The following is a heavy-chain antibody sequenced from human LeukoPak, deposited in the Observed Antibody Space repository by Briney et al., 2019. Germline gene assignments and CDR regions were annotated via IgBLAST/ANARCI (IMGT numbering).Heavy chain of an antibody. CDR2: IYYSGST. CDR3: ARSYSSSWYGDAFDI. J-gene: IGHJ3*02. CDR1: GGSISSSSYY. D-gene: IGHD6-13*01. Sequence: SETLSLTCTVSGGSISSSSYYWGWIREPPERWLEWIGSIYYSGSTYYNPSLKSRVTISVDTSKNQFSLKLSSVTAADTAVYYCARSYSSSWYGDAFDIWGQGTMVTVSS. V-gene: IGHV4-39*07.